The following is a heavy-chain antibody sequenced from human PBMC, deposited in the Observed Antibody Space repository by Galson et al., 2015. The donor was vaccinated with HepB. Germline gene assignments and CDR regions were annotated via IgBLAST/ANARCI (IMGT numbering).Heavy chain of an antibody. Sequence: SVKVSCKASGYTFTSYGISWVRQAPGQGLEWMGWFSAYNGNTNYAQKLQGRVTMTTDTSTSTAYMELRSLRSDDTAVYYCARGRTFGATYCYDSSGLGYYYGMDVWGQGTTVTVSS. J-gene: IGHJ6*02. CDR1: GYTFTSYG. CDR2: FSAYNGNT. D-gene: IGHD3-22*01. CDR3: ARGRTFGATYCYDSSGLGYYYGMDV. V-gene: IGHV1-18*04.